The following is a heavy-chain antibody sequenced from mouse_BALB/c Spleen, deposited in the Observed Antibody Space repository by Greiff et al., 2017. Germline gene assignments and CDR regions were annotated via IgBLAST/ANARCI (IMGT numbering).Heavy chain of an antibody. Sequence: VQLQESGPELVKPGASVKMSCKASGYTFTSYVMHWVKQKPGQGLEWIGYINPYNDGTKYNEKFKGKATLTSDKSSSTAYMELSSLTSEDSAVYYCARTPYCDYDVAWFAYWGQGTLGNVSA. CDR3: ARTPYCDYDVAWFAY. V-gene: IGHV1-14*01. CDR1: GYTFTSYV. J-gene: IGHJ3*01. CDR2: INPYNDGT. D-gene: IGHD2-4*01.